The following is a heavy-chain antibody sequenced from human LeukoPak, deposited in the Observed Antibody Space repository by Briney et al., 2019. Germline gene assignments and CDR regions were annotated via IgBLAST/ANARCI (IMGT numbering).Heavy chain of an antibody. CDR3: TRVQAHGHSDI. J-gene: IGHJ3*02. V-gene: IGHV4-59*01. CDR2: IYYSGGT. Sequence: PSETLSLTCTVSGGSISTFYWSWIRQPPGKGLEWIGYIYYSGGTKYTPSLKSRVTISVDTSKNQFSLRLSSVTAADTAVYYCTRVQAHGHSDIWGQGTMVSVSS. CDR1: GGSISTFY. D-gene: IGHD5-24*01.